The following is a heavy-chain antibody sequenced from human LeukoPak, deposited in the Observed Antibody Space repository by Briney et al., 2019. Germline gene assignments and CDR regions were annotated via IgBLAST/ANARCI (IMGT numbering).Heavy chain of an antibody. CDR1: GFTFSSYA. Sequence: GGSLRLSCAASGFTFSSYAMSWVRQAPGKGLEWVSAISGSGGSTYYADSVKGRFTISRDNSKNTLYLQMNSLRAEDTAVYYCAKDQHDFWSGPFPMDVWGKGTTVTVSS. D-gene: IGHD3-3*01. J-gene: IGHJ6*03. CDR2: ISGSGGST. V-gene: IGHV3-23*01. CDR3: AKDQHDFWSGPFPMDV.